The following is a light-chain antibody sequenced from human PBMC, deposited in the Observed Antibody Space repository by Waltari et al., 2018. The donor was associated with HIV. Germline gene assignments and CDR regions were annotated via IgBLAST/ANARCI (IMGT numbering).Light chain of an antibody. V-gene: IGKV1-39*01. CDR3: QQTYSNPST. CDR2: AAS. CDR1: QSICNY. J-gene: IGKJ2*01. Sequence: DIQMTQSPSSLSASVGDRVTITCRANQSICNYLNWYQQKLGKAPKLLIYAASSLQTGVPSRFSARGSGTAFALIITSLQPEDFATYHCQQTYSNPSTFGQGTKLDI.